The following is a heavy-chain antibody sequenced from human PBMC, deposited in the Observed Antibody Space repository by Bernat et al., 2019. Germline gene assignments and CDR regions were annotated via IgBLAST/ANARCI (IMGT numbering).Heavy chain of an antibody. CDR2: IYYSGST. D-gene: IGHD3-16*01. J-gene: IGHJ5*02. CDR3: ARGGYWFDP. Sequence: QVQLQESGPGLVKPSQTLSLTCTVSGGSISSYYWSWIRQPPGKGLEWIGYIYYSGSTNYNPSLKSRVTISVDTSKNQLSLKVTAVTAADTAVYYCARGGYWFDPWGQGTLVTVSS. CDR1: GGSISSYY. V-gene: IGHV4-59*01.